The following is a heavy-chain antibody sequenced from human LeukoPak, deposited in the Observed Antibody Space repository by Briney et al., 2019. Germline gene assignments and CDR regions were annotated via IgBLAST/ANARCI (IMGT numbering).Heavy chain of an antibody. Sequence: GGSLRLSCAASGFTFSSYGMHWVRQAPGKGLEWVAVISYDGSNKYYADSVKGRFTISRDNSKNTLYLQMNSLRAEDTAVYYCARHAVVVVAATPHDYWGQGTLVTVSS. CDR2: ISYDGSNK. CDR3: ARHAVVVVAATPHDY. CDR1: GFTFSSYG. D-gene: IGHD2-15*01. J-gene: IGHJ4*02. V-gene: IGHV3-30*03.